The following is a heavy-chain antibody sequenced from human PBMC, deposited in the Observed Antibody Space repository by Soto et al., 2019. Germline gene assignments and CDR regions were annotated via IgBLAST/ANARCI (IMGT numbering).Heavy chain of an antibody. CDR2: VYYTGTT. V-gene: IGHV4-59*01. Sequence: PSETLSLTCTVSGGSISSYFYIWARHRPGKGLEWIGPVYYTGTTDYNPTLKSRVTISVNTSKTQISLTLRSVSAAVTAVYYCARDLAAVPGAFDYWGRGALVAVSS. CDR1: GGSISSYF. J-gene: IGHJ4*02. CDR3: ARDLAAVPGAFDY. D-gene: IGHD6-13*01.